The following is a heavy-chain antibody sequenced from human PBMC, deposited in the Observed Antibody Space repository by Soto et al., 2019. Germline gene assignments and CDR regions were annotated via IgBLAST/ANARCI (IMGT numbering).Heavy chain of an antibody. CDR3: AKDPSVIVVVITEVFYDY. D-gene: IGHD3-22*01. Sequence: PGGSLRLSCAASGFTFSSYAMSWGRQAPGKGLEWVSAISGSGGSTYYADSVKGRFTISRDNSKNKLYLHMNSLRAEDTDVYYCAKDPSVIVVVITEVFYDYWGQGTLVTVSS. CDR2: ISGSGGST. CDR1: GFTFSSYA. J-gene: IGHJ4*02. V-gene: IGHV3-23*01.